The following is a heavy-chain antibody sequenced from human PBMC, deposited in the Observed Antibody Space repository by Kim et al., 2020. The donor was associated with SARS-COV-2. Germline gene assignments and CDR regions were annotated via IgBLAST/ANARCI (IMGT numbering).Heavy chain of an antibody. V-gene: IGHV4-59*01. Sequence: NPSLKSRVTISVDTSKNQFSLKLSSVTAADTAVYYCARVVIAAAGTLFDYWGQGTLVTVSS. J-gene: IGHJ4*02. CDR3: ARVVIAAAGTLFDY. D-gene: IGHD6-13*01.